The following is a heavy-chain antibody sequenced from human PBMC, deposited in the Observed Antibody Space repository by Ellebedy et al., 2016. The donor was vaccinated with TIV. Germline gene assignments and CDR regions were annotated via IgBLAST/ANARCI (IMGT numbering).Heavy chain of an antibody. D-gene: IGHD3-10*01. J-gene: IGHJ4*02. CDR2: ISSNGGRT. V-gene: IGHV3-64*01. CDR3: ARDRGSGSYPGTDSHFDY. CDR1: GFPFSSFA. Sequence: GESLKISCAASGFPFSSFAMHWVRQAPGKGLEYVSAISSNGGRTSYAHSVKGRFTISRDNSKSTLYLQMDSLRAEDMAVYYCARDRGSGSYPGTDSHFDYWGQGTLVTVSS.